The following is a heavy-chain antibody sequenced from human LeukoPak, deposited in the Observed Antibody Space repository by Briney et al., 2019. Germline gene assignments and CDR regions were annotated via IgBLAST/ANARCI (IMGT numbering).Heavy chain of an antibody. CDR1: GYTFTSYG. CDR2: ISAYNGNT. CDR3: AGDRPYYYDSSRFDY. D-gene: IGHD3-22*01. J-gene: IGHJ4*02. Sequence: ASVKVSCKASGYTFTSYGISWVRQAPGQGLEWMGWISAYNGNTNYAQKLQGRVTMTTDTSTSTAYMELRSLRSDDTAVYYCAGDRPYYYDSSRFDYWGQGALVTVSS. V-gene: IGHV1-18*01.